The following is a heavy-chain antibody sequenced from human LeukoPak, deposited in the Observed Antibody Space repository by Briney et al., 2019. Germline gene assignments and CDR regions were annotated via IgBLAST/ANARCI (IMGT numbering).Heavy chain of an antibody. Sequence: GESLKISCKGSGYSFTSYWIGWVRQMPGKGLEWMGIIYPGDSDTRYSPSFQGQVTISADKSISTAYLQWSSLKASDTAMYYCARRPSFGAVAGASDIWGQGTMVTVSS. CDR1: GYSFTSYW. CDR2: IYPGDSDT. D-gene: IGHD6-19*01. V-gene: IGHV5-51*01. CDR3: ARRPSFGAVAGASDI. J-gene: IGHJ3*02.